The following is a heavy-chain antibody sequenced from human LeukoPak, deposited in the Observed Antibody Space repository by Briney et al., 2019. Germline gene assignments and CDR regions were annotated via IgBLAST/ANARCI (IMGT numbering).Heavy chain of an antibody. V-gene: IGHV1-18*01. CDR3: ARDRISSWYHGYMDV. D-gene: IGHD6-13*01. CDR1: GYTFTSYG. J-gene: IGHJ6*03. Sequence: ASVKVSCKASGYTFTSYGISWVRQAPGQGLEWMGWISAYNGNTNYAQKLQGRVTMTTDTSTSTAYMELSRLRSDDTAVYYCARDRISSWYHGYMDVWGKGTTVTVSS. CDR2: ISAYNGNT.